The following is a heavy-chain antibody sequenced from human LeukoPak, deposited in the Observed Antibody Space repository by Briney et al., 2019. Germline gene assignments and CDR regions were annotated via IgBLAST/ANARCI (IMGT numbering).Heavy chain of an antibody. Sequence: SETLSLTCAVYGGSFSGYYWSWIRQPPGKGLEWIGETNHSGSTNHNPSLKSRVTISVDTSKNQFSLKLSSVTAADTAVYYCARTRYPFDYWGQGTLVTVSS. CDR1: GGSFSGYY. V-gene: IGHV4-34*01. J-gene: IGHJ4*02. CDR2: TNHSGST. D-gene: IGHD1-14*01. CDR3: ARTRYPFDY.